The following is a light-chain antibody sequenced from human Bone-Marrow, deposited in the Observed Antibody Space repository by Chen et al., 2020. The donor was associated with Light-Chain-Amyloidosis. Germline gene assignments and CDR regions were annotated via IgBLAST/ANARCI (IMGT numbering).Light chain of an antibody. Sequence: QSALTQPASVSGSPGQSIILSCTVTSSDVGGYNFVSWYQQHPGKAPKLMIFDVNNRPSGVSNRLSSSKCHNTASLTTPGLQTEDEADYYCTSYTSSHPYVFATGTLVTVL. V-gene: IGLV2-14*03. J-gene: IGLJ1*01. CDR1: SSDVGGYNF. CDR2: DVN. CDR3: TSYTSSHPYV.